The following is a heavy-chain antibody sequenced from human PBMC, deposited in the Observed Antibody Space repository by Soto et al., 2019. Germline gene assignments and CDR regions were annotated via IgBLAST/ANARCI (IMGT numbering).Heavy chain of an antibody. J-gene: IGHJ5*02. CDR3: ARGFGGTGTTYDNWFDP. CDR1: GGTFSSYA. Sequence: SVKVSCKASGGTFSSYAISWVRQAPGQGLEWMGGIIPIFGTANYAQKFQGRVTITADESTSTAYMELSSLRSEDTAVYYCARGFGGTGTTYDNWFDPWGQGTLVTVS. D-gene: IGHD1-1*01. V-gene: IGHV1-69*13. CDR2: IIPIFGTA.